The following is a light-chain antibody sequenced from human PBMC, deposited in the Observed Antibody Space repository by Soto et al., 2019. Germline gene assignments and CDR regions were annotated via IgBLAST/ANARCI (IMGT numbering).Light chain of an antibody. CDR3: SPHAGISHYV. CDR1: SSDVGGYNY. J-gene: IGLJ1*01. Sequence: QSVLTQPPSASGSPGQSVTISCTGTSSDVGGYNYVSWYQQHPGKVPKLMIYEVSKRPSGVPDRFSGSKSGNTASLTVSGLQALVFDDYAGSPHAGISHYVSAPGPNFTV. CDR2: EVS. V-gene: IGLV2-8*01.